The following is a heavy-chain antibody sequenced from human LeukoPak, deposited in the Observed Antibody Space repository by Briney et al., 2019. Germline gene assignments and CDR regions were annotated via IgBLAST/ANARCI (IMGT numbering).Heavy chain of an antibody. D-gene: IGHD1-26*01. J-gene: IGHJ5*02. CDR2: INHSGST. V-gene: IGHV4-34*01. CDR3: ARSKSSQTGWCDP. Sequence: SETLSLTCAVYGGSFSGYYWSWIRQPPGKGLEWIGEINHSGSTNYNPSLKSRVTISVDTSKNQFSLKLSSVTAADTAVYYCARSKSSQTGWCDPWGQGTLVTVSS. CDR1: GGSFSGYY.